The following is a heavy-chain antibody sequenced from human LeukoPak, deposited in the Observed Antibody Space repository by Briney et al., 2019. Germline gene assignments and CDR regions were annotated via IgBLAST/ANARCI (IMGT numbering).Heavy chain of an antibody. CDR3: AKESCSGGSCYIFDY. V-gene: IGHV4-34*01. D-gene: IGHD2-15*01. Sequence: SETLSLTCAVYGGSFSTYYWSWIRQPPGKGLEWIGEINHSGSTNYNPSLKSRVTISVDTSKNLFSLKLSSVTAADTAVYYCAKESCSGGSCYIFDYSGQGTLATVSS. CDR2: INHSGST. CDR1: GGSFSTYY. J-gene: IGHJ4*02.